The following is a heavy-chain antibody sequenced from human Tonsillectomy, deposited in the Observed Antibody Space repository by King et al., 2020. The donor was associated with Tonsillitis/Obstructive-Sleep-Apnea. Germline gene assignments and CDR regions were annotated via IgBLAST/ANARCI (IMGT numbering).Heavy chain of an antibody. CDR1: GFTFSSYW. D-gene: IGHD6-6*01. Sequence: VQLVESGGALVQPGGSLRLSCAASGFTFSSYWMSWVRQAPGKGLEWVANIKQDGNEKYYVESVKGRFAISRDNAKNSLYLQMNSMRAEDTAVYYCARRRGSSSLDYWGQGTLVTVSS. CDR3: ARRRGSSSLDY. V-gene: IGHV3-7*04. CDR2: IKQDGNEK. J-gene: IGHJ4*02.